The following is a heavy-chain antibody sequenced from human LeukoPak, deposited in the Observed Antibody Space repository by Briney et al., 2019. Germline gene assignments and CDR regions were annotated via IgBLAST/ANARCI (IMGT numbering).Heavy chain of an antibody. J-gene: IGHJ4*02. Sequence: PGGSLRLSCAASGFTFSSYSMNWVRQAPGKGLEWVSSISSSSSYIYYADSVKGRFTISRDNAKNSLYLQMNSLRAEDTALYYCARDVEVAAILGNYFDYWGQGTLVTVSS. V-gene: IGHV3-21*04. CDR1: GFTFSSYS. CDR2: ISSSSSYI. D-gene: IGHD2-15*01. CDR3: ARDVEVAAILGNYFDY.